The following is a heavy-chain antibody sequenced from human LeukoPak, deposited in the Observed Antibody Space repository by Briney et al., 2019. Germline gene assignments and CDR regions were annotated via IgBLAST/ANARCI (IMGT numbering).Heavy chain of an antibody. CDR1: GLTFDDYA. D-gene: IGHD3-10*01. V-gene: IGHV3-9*01. CDR2: ISWNSGSI. Sequence: GGSLRLSCAASGLTFDDYAMHWVRQAPGKGLEWVSGISWNSGSIGYADSVKGRFTISRDNAKNSLYLQMNSLRAEDTALYYCAKDQGSYYPGGWFDPWGQGTLVTVSS. J-gene: IGHJ5*02. CDR3: AKDQGSYYPGGWFDP.